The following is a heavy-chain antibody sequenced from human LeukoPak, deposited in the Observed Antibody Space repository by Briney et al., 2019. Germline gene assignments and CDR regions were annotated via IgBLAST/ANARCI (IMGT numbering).Heavy chain of an antibody. D-gene: IGHD6-25*01. CDR2: ISSYNGNT. V-gene: IGHV1-18*01. CDR1: GYTFTSYG. CDR3: ARASAAGLDY. J-gene: IGHJ4*02. Sequence: ASVMVSCKASGYTFTSYGISWVRQAPGQGLEWMGWISSYNGNTHYAQNFQGRVTMTTDTSTSTAYLELRSLRSDDTAMYYCARASAAGLDYWGQGTLVTVSS.